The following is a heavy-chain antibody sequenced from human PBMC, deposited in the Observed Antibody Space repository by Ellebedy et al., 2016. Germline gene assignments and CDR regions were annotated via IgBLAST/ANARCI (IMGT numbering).Heavy chain of an antibody. J-gene: IGHJ4*02. D-gene: IGHD2-15*01. CDR3: ARERGGGIDPIDY. V-gene: IGHV3-21*01. Sequence: GESLKISCAASGFTVSSNYMSWVRQAPGKGLEWVSSISSSSSYIYYADSVKGRFTISRDNAKNSLYLQMNSLRAEDTAVYYCARERGGGIDPIDYWGQGTLVTVSS. CDR2: ISSSSSYI. CDR1: GFTVSSNY.